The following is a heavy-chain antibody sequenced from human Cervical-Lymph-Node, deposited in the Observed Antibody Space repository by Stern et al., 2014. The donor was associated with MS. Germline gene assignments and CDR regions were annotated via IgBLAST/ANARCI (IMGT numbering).Heavy chain of an antibody. CDR2: ISGSSSTI. J-gene: IGHJ4*02. V-gene: IGHV3-48*01. D-gene: IGHD3-16*01. CDR3: ARDDTGGAPLHY. CDR1: GFTFSHYS. Sequence: EMQLVESGRGLAQPGGSLRLSCTAFGFTFSHYSMHWVRPAPGKGLEWLSYISGSSSTIYYADSVKGRFTISRDNAKDSLYLQMNSLRAEDTAVYYCARDDTGGAPLHYWGQGTLVTVST.